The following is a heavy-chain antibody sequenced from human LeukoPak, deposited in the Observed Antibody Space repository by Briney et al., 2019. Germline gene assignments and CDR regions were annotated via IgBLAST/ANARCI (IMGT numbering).Heavy chain of an antibody. Sequence: SETLSLTCAVYGGSFSGYYWSWIRQPPGKGLEWIGEINHSGSTNYNPSLKSRVTISVDTSRNQFSLKLTSVTAADTAVYYCARGGGYGSSPGVWGQGTTVTVSS. CDR2: INHSGST. CDR3: ARGGGYGSSPGV. V-gene: IGHV4-34*01. J-gene: IGHJ6*02. D-gene: IGHD6-6*01. CDR1: GGSFSGYY.